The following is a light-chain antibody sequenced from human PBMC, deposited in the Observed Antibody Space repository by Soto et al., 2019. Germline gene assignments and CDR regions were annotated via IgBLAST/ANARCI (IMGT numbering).Light chain of an antibody. CDR1: QRISSN. J-gene: IGKJ1*01. V-gene: IGKV3-15*01. CDR2: GAS. Sequence: EIVMAQSRSTVPGARGEGGTRCCRASQRISSNLAWYQQKPGQTPRLLIYGASTRASGIPARVSGSGSGTESTLTISSLQSADPVVYYCQHHHHWPWTFGQGTKVDIK. CDR3: QHHHHWPWT.